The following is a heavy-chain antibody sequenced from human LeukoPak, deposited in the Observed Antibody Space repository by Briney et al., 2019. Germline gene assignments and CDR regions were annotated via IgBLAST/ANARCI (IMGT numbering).Heavy chain of an antibody. J-gene: IGHJ4*02. CDR1: GGSISSSNW. Sequence: KPSETLSLTCAVSGGSISSSNWWSWVRQPPGKGLEWIGEIYHRGSTNYNPSLKSRVTISVDKSKNQFSLKLSSVTAADTAVYYCARDTIAVASGGHFDYWGQGTLVTVSS. CDR2: IYHRGST. CDR3: ARDTIAVASGGHFDY. D-gene: IGHD6-19*01. V-gene: IGHV4-4*02.